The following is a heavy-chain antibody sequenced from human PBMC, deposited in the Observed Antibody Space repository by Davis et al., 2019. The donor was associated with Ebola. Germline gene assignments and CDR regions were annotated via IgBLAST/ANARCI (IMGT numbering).Heavy chain of an antibody. CDR1: GYTFKNSA. CDR3: SIGGTTGGFDY. D-gene: IGHD1-14*01. J-gene: IGHJ4*02. CDR2: ISAYNGNT. V-gene: IGHV1-18*01. Sequence: ASVKVSCKASGYTFKNSAISWVRQAPGQGLEWMGWISAYNGNTAYAQILQGRVTMTEDTSTNTAYMELSGLRSEDTAVYYCSIGGTTGGFDYWGQGTLVTVSS.